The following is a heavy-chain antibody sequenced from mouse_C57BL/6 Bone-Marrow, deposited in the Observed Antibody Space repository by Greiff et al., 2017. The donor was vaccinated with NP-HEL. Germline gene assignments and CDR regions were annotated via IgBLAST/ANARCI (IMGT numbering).Heavy chain of an antibody. CDR3: ARGDYYGSSFYAMDY. J-gene: IGHJ4*01. Sequence: VQLQQPGAELVKPGASVKMSCKASGYTFTSYWITWVKQRPGQGLEWIGDIYPGSGSTNYNEKFKSKATLTVDTSSSTAYMQLSSLTSEDSAVCYCARGDYYGSSFYAMDYWGQGTSVTVSS. V-gene: IGHV1-55*01. CDR1: GYTFTSYW. D-gene: IGHD1-1*01. CDR2: IYPGSGST.